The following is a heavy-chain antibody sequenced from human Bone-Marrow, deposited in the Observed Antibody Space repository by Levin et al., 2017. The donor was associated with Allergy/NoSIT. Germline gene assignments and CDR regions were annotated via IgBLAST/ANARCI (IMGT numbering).Heavy chain of an antibody. J-gene: IGHJ3*02. Sequence: GESLKISCKGSGYNFDKYWIGWVRQMPGKGLDWMGIIYPGDSDTRYSPSFEGQVTISADKSISTAYLPWSGLKASDTAIYYCVRRNIPVAEIHSFDIWGQGTMVIVSS. CDR1: GYNFDKYW. CDR2: IYPGDSDT. D-gene: IGHD6-19*01. V-gene: IGHV5-51*01. CDR3: VRRNIPVAEIHSFDI.